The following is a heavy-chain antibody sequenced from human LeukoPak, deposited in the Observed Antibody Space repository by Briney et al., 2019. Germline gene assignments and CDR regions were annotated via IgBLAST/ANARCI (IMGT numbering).Heavy chain of an antibody. V-gene: IGHV2-5*02. CDR3: AHFIAAAVHNWFDP. Sequence: SGPTLVKPTQTLTLTCTFSGFSLSTSGVGVGWIRQPPGKALEWLALIYWDDDKRYSPSLKSRLTITKDTSKNQVVLTMTNMDPVDTATYYCAHFIAAAVHNWFDPWGQGTLVTVSS. CDR1: GFSLSTSGVG. J-gene: IGHJ5*02. D-gene: IGHD6-13*01. CDR2: IYWDDDK.